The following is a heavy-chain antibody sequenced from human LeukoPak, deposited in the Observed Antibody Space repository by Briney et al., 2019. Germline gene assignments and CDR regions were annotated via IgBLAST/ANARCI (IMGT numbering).Heavy chain of an antibody. J-gene: IGHJ4*02. CDR3: ATAIFGVVDY. D-gene: IGHD3-3*01. CDR1: GGSISSSNW. CDR2: IYHSGST. Sequence: PSETLSLTCTVSGGSISSSNWWSWVRQPPGKGLEWIGEIYHSGSTNYNPSLKSRVTISVDTSKNQFSLKLSSVTAADTAVYYCATAIFGVVDYWGQGTLVTVSS. V-gene: IGHV4-4*02.